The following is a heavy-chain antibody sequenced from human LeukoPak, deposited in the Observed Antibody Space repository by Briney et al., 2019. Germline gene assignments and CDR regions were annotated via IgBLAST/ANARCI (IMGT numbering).Heavy chain of an antibody. CDR1: GYTFTGYY. D-gene: IGHD3-22*01. CDR2: INAGNGNT. J-gene: IGHJ4*02. CDR3: AREERYYDSSGYRIGISFDY. V-gene: IGHV1-3*03. Sequence: GASVKVSCKASGYTFTGYYMHWVRQAPGQRLEWMGWINAGNGNTKYSQEFQGRVTITRDTSAGTAYMELSSLRSEDMAVYYCAREERYYDSSGYRIGISFDYWGQGTLVTVSS.